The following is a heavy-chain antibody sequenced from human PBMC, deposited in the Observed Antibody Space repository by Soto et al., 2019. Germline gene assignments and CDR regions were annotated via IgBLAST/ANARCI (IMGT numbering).Heavy chain of an antibody. D-gene: IGHD2-21*02. CDR1: GGSISTDHYH. Sequence: QVQLQESGPGLVRPSQTLSLTCTVSGGSISTDHYHWTWIRQAPGKGLEWIGYIHYSRSIPFNPSLQSRVSMSVDTSKNLFSLRLSSVTAADTAVYFCAREDDGGDRDYYGLDVWGQGTTVTVSS. CDR2: IHYSRSI. V-gene: IGHV4-30-4*01. CDR3: AREDDGGDRDYYGLDV. J-gene: IGHJ6*02.